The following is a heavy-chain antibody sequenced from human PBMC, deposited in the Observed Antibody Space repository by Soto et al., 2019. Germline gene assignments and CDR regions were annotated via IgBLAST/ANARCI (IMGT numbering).Heavy chain of an antibody. CDR2: IWYDGSNK. CDR1: GFTFSNHG. J-gene: IGHJ4*02. Sequence: QVQLVESGGGVVQPGRSLRLSCAASGFTFSNHGMHWVRQAAGKGLEWVAVIWYDGSNKYYADSVRGRFTISRDNSKNPLYVQMNSLRSEDTAVYYCARWGDDKKLSDWGQGNLVTVSS. V-gene: IGHV3-33*01. CDR3: ARWGDDKKLSD. D-gene: IGHD3-16*01.